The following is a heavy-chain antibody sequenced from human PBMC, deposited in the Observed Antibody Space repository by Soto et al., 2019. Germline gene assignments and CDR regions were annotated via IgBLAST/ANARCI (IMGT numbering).Heavy chain of an antibody. J-gene: IGHJ3*02. CDR3: TRENIEYCDGLYDAFDI. CDR1: GYTFSGYY. D-gene: IGHD2-15*01. Sequence: ASVKVSCKASGYTFSGYYTHWVRQAPGQGLEWMGWMSPKSGGTYFAQKFQGRVTLTRDTSISTAYMEVNRLRSDDTAVYYCTRENIEYCDGLYDAFDIWGQGTTVTVSS. CDR2: MSPKSGGT. V-gene: IGHV1-2*02.